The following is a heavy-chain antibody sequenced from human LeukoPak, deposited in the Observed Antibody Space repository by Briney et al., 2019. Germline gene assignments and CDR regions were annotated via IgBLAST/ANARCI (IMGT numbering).Heavy chain of an antibody. D-gene: IGHD6-13*01. J-gene: IGHJ4*02. CDR3: TSIAAAEGY. CDR2: IHPKSGGT. V-gene: IGHV1-2*04. Sequence: GAAVTVSFKSSGYTFTGYYMHWVRQARGQGLDWMGWIHPKSGGTNYAQKFPGWVTMTRDTSISTAYMELSRLRSDDTAVYYCTSIAAAEGYWGQGTLVTVSS. CDR1: GYTFTGYY.